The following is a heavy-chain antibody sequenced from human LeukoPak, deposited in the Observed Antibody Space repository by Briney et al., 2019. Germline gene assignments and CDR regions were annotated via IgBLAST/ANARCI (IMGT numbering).Heavy chain of an antibody. Sequence: SETLSLTCAVYGGSFSGYYWSWIRQPPGKGLEWIGEINHSGSTNYNPSLKGRVTISVDTSKNQFSLKLSSVTAADTAVYYCAGCGGGTCHGFDYWGQGTLVTVSS. V-gene: IGHV4-34*01. CDR1: GGSFSGYY. CDR2: INHSGST. CDR3: AGCGGGTCHGFDY. J-gene: IGHJ4*02. D-gene: IGHD2-15*01.